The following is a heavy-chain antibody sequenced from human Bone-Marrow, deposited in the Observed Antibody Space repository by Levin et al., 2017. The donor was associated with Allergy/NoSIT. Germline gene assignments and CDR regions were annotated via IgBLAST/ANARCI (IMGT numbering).Heavy chain of an antibody. J-gene: IGHJ4*02. CDR2: IYWNDNQ. CDR1: GFSLSTSGVG. Sequence: GSGPTLVKPTQTLTLTCTFSGFSLSTSGVGVGWIRQPPGKALEWLALIYWNDNQRYSPSLKSRLAITKDTSKNQVVLQMTNMDPLDTATFYCARRLTGRGFDDWGQGTLVTVSS. V-gene: IGHV2-5*01. CDR3: ARRLTGRGFDD. D-gene: IGHD3-10*01.